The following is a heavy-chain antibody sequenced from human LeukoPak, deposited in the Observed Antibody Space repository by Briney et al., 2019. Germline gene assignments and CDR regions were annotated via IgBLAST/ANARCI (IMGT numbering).Heavy chain of an antibody. J-gene: IGHJ4*02. D-gene: IGHD6-13*01. CDR1: GYSISSGYY. CDR2: IYHRGST. CDR3: ASEYSSSWYALYYFDY. Sequence: SETLSLTCTVSGYSISSGYYWGWIRQPPGKGLEWIGSIYHRGSTYYNPSLKSRVTISVDTSKNQFSLKLSSVTAADTAVYYCASEYSSSWYALYYFDYWGQGTLVTVSS. V-gene: IGHV4-38-2*02.